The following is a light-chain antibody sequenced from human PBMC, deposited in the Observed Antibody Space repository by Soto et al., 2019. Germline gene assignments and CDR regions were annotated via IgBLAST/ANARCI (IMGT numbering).Light chain of an antibody. CDR3: QQSYNTPPT. V-gene: IGKV1-39*01. CDR1: QSIRSY. CDR2: AAS. Sequence: DIQMTQSPSSLSASVGDRVTITCRASQSIRSYLNWYQQVPGKAPKLLIYAASSLQSGVPSRFSGSGSGTDFTLTISSLQPEDFATYYCQQSYNTPPTFGPGTKVDIK. J-gene: IGKJ3*01.